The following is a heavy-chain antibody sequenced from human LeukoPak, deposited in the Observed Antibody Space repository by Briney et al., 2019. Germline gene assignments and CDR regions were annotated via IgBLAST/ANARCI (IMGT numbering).Heavy chain of an antibody. Sequence: GGSLRLSCAASGFTFSSYEMNWVRQAPGKGLEWVSYISSSGSTIYYADSVKGRFTISRDNAKNSLYLQMNSLRAEDTAVYYCARDTHIVATSLGSVGATAFDYWGQGTLVTVSS. CDR1: GFTFSSYE. CDR2: ISSSGSTI. CDR3: ARDTHIVATSLGSVGATAFDY. V-gene: IGHV3-48*03. D-gene: IGHD5-12*01. J-gene: IGHJ4*02.